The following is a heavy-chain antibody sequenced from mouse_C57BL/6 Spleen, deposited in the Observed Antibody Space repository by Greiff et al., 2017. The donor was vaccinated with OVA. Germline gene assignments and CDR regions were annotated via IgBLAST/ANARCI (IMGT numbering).Heavy chain of an antibody. CDR3: ASQRTGTFYYFDY. V-gene: IGHV5-6*01. CDR1: GFTFSSYG. Sequence: EVQLVESGGDLVKPGGSLKLSCAASGFTFSSYGMSWVRQTPDKRLEWVATISSGGSYTYYPDSVKGRFTISRDNAKNTLYLQMSSLKSEDTAMYYCASQRTGTFYYFDYWGQGTTLTVSS. CDR2: ISSGGSYT. D-gene: IGHD4-1*01. J-gene: IGHJ2*01.